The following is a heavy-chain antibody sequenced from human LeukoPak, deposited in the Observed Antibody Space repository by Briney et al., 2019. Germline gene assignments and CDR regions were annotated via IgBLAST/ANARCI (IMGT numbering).Heavy chain of an antibody. Sequence: YWIGWIRQPPGKGLEWIGEINHSGSTNYNPSLKSRVTISVDTSKNQYSLKLSSVTAADAAVYYCARAWRDYVWGSYRPYFDYWGQGTLVTVSS. CDR1: Y. D-gene: IGHD3-16*02. J-gene: IGHJ4*02. CDR3: ARAWRDYVWGSYRPYFDY. V-gene: IGHV4-34*01. CDR2: INHSGST.